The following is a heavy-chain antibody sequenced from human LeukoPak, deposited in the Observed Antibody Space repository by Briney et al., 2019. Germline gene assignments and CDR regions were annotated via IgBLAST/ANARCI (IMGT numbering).Heavy chain of an antibody. CDR1: GYTFTSYY. D-gene: IGHD4-17*01. J-gene: IGHJ4*02. Sequence: GASEKFSCKASGYTFTSYYMHWVRQAPAQGLEWMGIINPSGGSTTYAQKFQGRVTMTRDTSTSKVYMELSSLRSVDTAVYYCARGYGDYAYWGQGTLVTVPS. CDR3: ARGYGDYAY. CDR2: INPSGGST. V-gene: IGHV1-46*01.